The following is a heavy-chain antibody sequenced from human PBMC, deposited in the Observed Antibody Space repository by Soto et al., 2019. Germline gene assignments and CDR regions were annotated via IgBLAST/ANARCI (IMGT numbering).Heavy chain of an antibody. V-gene: IGHV2-5*02. D-gene: IGHD2-2*01. CDR3: AHGYVQLLATFHYFDS. Sequence: PTLVNPTQTLTLTCTFSGFSITGNGEGVGWIRQPPGKALEWLALIYWADDKRYSPSLRNRLTITLDNSKDQVILTMTDMGPADTATYYCAHGYVQLLATFHYFDSWGRGTQVTVSS. CDR2: IYWADDK. CDR1: GFSITGNGEG. J-gene: IGHJ4*02.